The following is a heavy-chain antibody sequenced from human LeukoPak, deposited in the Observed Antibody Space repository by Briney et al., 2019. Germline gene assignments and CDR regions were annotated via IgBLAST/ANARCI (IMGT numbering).Heavy chain of an antibody. CDR3: ARVGGYCTNGVCYNYMDV. CDR1: GGSISSSNW. V-gene: IGHV4-4*02. Sequence: SETLSLTCAVSGGSISSSNWWSWVRQPPGKGLEWIGEIYHSGSTYYNPSLKSRVTISVDTSKNQFSLKLSSVTAADTAVYYCARVGGYCTNGVCYNYMDVWGKGTTVTVSS. CDR2: IYHSGST. D-gene: IGHD2-8*01. J-gene: IGHJ6*03.